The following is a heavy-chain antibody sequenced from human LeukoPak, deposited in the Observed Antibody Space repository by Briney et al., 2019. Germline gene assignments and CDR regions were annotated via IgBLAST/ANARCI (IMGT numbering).Heavy chain of an antibody. CDR3: AKADLDGYNYGPFDY. D-gene: IGHD5-24*01. V-gene: IGHV3-23*01. J-gene: IGHJ4*02. CDR2: ISGSGVST. CDR1: GFTFLTYA. Sequence: GGSLRSSGTAPGFTFLTYALSWFGQAPGKGLHWVSAISGSGVSTYYADSVKGRFTISRDNSKNTLYLQMNSLRAEDTAVYYCAKADLDGYNYGPFDYWGQGTLVTVSS.